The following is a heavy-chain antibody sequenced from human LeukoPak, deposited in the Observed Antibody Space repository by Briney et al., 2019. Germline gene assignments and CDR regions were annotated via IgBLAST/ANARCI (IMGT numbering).Heavy chain of an antibody. D-gene: IGHD5-18*01. CDR2: IIPIFGTA. J-gene: IGHJ4*02. Sequence: SAKVSCKASGGTFSSYAISWVRQAPGQGLEWMGGIIPIFGTANYAQKFQGRVTITADESTSTAYMELSSLRSEDTAVYYCANTGPIQLSMALDYWGQGTLVTVSS. CDR1: GGTFSSYA. CDR3: ANTGPIQLSMALDY. V-gene: IGHV1-69*13.